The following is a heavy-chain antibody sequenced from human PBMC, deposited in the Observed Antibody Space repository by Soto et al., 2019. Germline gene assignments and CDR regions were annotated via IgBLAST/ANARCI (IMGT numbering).Heavy chain of an antibody. V-gene: IGHV4-31*03. D-gene: IGHD2-2*01. J-gene: IGHJ4*02. CDR3: ASIGNPDASLYFDY. Sequence: QVQLQESGPGLVKPSQTLSLTCTVSGGSISVGGYYWNWIRQLPGKGPEWIGYTYHTGSNDYTPSLESRVTISVDPSKNQFSLRLSSVTAADTAVYYCASIGNPDASLYFDYWGQGTLVTVSS. CDR1: GGSISVGGYY. CDR2: TYHTGSN.